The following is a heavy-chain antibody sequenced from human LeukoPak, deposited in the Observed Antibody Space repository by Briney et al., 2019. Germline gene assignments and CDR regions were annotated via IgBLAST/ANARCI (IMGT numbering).Heavy chain of an antibody. V-gene: IGHV3-30-3*01. J-gene: IGHJ4*02. D-gene: IGHD3-10*01. CDR3: AREDSYYYGSGSYPFDY. Sequence: GTSLRLSCAASGFTFSGYAMHWVRQAPGKGLEWVAVISYDGVIKYYADSVKGRFTISRDNAKNSLYLQMNSLRAEDTAVYYCAREDSYYYGSGSYPFDYWGQGTLVTVSS. CDR1: GFTFSGYA. CDR2: ISYDGVIK.